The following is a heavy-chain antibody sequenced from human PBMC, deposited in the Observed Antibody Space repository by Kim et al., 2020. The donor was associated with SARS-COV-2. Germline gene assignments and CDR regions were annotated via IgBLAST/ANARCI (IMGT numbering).Heavy chain of an antibody. Sequence: ASVKVSCKASGYTFTSYGISWVRQAPGQGLEWMGWISAYNGNTNYAQKLQGRVTMTTDTSTRTAYMELRSLRSDDTAVYYCARDPGIFYDSSGYYEILDYWGQGTLVTVSS. CDR1: GYTFTSYG. D-gene: IGHD3-22*01. J-gene: IGHJ4*02. CDR3: ARDPGIFYDSSGYYEILDY. V-gene: IGHV1-18*01. CDR2: ISAYNGNT.